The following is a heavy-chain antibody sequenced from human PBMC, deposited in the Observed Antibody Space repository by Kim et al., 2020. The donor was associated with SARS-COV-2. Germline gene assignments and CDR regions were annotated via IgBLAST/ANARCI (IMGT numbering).Heavy chain of an antibody. CDR3: ARLYSGYDYGNDY. CDR1: GGSISSYY. V-gene: IGHV4-59*01. J-gene: IGHJ4*02. Sequence: SETLSLTCTVSGGSISSYYWSWIRQPPGKGLEWIGYIYYSGSTNYNPSLKSRVTISVDTSKNQFSLKLSSVTAADTAVYYCARLYSGYDYGNDYWGQGT. CDR2: IYYSGST. D-gene: IGHD5-12*01.